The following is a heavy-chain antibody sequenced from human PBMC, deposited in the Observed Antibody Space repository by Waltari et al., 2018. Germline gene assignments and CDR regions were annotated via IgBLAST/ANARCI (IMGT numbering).Heavy chain of an antibody. CDR2: IYYSGRT. CDR3: ARVGATTFNWFDP. D-gene: IGHD1-26*01. CDR1: GGSISSYY. Sequence: QVQLQESGPGLVKPSETLSLTCTVSGGSISSYYWSWIRQPPGKGLEWIGYIYYSGRTNYNPSLKSRVTISVDTSKNQFSLKLSSVTAADTAVYYCARVGATTFNWFDPWGQGTLVTVSS. J-gene: IGHJ5*02. V-gene: IGHV4-59*01.